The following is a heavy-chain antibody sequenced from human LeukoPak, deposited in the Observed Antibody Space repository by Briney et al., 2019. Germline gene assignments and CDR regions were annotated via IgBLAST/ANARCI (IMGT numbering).Heavy chain of an antibody. J-gene: IGHJ3*02. CDR2: MNPNNGNT. Sequence: ASVKVSCKASGYTFTSNDFNWVRQATGQGLEWMGWMNPNNGNTGYAQKFQGRVTMTRDTSINTAYMELSNLRSEDTAVYYCARDARGAVAADDAFDMWGQGTMVIVSS. V-gene: IGHV1-8*01. CDR3: ARDARGAVAADDAFDM. D-gene: IGHD6-13*01. CDR1: GYTFTSND.